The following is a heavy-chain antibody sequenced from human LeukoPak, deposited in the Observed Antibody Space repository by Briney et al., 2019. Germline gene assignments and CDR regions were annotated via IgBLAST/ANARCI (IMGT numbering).Heavy chain of an antibody. CDR3: ATNGWYCLDH. CDR1: GGSISSDNW. Sequence: KPSGTLSLTCAVSGGSISSDNWWSWVRQPPGKGLEWIGEIYHSGSTNYNPSLQSRVTISVDKSNNHFSLRLTSVTAADTAVYYCATNGWYCLDHWGQGALVTVSS. D-gene: IGHD6-19*01. CDR2: IYHSGST. J-gene: IGHJ1*01. V-gene: IGHV4-4*02.